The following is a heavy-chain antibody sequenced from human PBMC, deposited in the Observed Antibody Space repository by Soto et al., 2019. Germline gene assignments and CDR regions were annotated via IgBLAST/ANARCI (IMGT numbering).Heavy chain of an antibody. Sequence: QVQLVQSGVEVKKPGASVKVSCKASGYTFPTYGINWVRQAPGQGLEWVGWINVYSGNTNYAQKLQGRVKMTTGASTNTSYMSLRSLRTDDTAVYYWARDLGSSGWYLGYWGQGTLVTVSS. D-gene: IGHD6-19*01. J-gene: IGHJ4*02. CDR2: INVYSGNT. V-gene: IGHV1-18*01. CDR1: GYTFPTYG. CDR3: ARDLGSSGWYLGY.